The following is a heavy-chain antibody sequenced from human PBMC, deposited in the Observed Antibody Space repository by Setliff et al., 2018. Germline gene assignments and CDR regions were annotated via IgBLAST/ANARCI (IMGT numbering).Heavy chain of an antibody. D-gene: IGHD3-10*01. Sequence: GGSLRLSCAASGFTFSSYTMSWVRQAPGKGLEWVSAISGSGGNTYYADSVKGRFTISRDNSNNTLYLQMNSLRADDTATYYCAKDDQIRGHNLDYWGQGTQVTVSS. V-gene: IGHV3-23*01. CDR3: AKDDQIRGHNLDY. CDR1: GFTFSSYT. CDR2: ISGSGGNT. J-gene: IGHJ4*02.